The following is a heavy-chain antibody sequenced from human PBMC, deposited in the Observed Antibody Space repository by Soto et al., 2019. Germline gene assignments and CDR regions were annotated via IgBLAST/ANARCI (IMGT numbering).Heavy chain of an antibody. V-gene: IGHV3-72*01. CDR1: GFTFSDHY. J-gene: IGHJ4*02. Sequence: EVQLVESGGDLVQPGGSLRLSCAASGFTFSDHYMDWVRQAPGKGLEWVGLIRNKAKSYTTEYAASVRGRFTISRDDSKNSVYLQMNPLKHEDTAVYYCVDCGSPAFACGAQAPLVTLS. D-gene: IGHD1-26*01. CDR3: VDCGSPAFAC. CDR2: IRNKAKSYTT.